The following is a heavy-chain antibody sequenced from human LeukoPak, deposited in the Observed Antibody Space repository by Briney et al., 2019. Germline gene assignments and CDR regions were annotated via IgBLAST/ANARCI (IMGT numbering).Heavy chain of an antibody. CDR2: ISAYNGNT. CDR3: ARDTELRYSSSLIDDAFDI. V-gene: IGHV1-18*01. Sequence: ASVKVSCKASGYTFTSYGISWVRQAPGQGLEWMGWISAYNGNTNYAQKLQGRVTMTTDTSTSTAYMELRSLRSDDTAVYYCARDTELRYSSSLIDDAFDIWGQGTMVTVSS. D-gene: IGHD6-13*01. J-gene: IGHJ3*02. CDR1: GYTFTSYG.